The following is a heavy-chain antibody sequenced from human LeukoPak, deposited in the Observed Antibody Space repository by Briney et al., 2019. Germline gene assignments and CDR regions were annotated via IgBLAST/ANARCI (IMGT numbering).Heavy chain of an antibody. D-gene: IGHD2-15*01. CDR1: GGSISTYY. V-gene: IGHV4-39*01. Sequence: SETLSLTCTVPGGSISTYYWDWIRQAPGKGLEWIGTIYHSGSTEYNPSLKSRVAIFVDTSKNQFSLILHSVADADTAVYYCARRSEFDNTHYHYFDYWGQGALVTVSS. CDR2: IYHSGST. CDR3: ARRSEFDNTHYHYFDY. J-gene: IGHJ4*02.